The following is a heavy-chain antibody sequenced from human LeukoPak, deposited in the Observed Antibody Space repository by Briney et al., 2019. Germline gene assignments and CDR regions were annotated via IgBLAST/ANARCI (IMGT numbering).Heavy chain of an antibody. CDR3: ARDLIGDYDDLTHFDY. CDR1: GFTFTSYA. Sequence: GGSLRLSCAASGFTFTSYAMHWVRQAPGKGLEWVALTYYNGSNKNYADTVKGGFTISRDNSKNTLYLQINSLRAEDTAVYYCARDLIGDYDDLTHFDYWGQGPLVTVSS. CDR2: TYYNGSNK. D-gene: IGHD4-17*01. J-gene: IGHJ4*02. V-gene: IGHV3-30-3*01.